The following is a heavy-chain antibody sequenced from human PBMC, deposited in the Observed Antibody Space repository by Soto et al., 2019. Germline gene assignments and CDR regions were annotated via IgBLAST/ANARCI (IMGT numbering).Heavy chain of an antibody. CDR3: ARRGYGDYKGDY. CDR2: IYYSGST. D-gene: IGHD4-17*01. Sequence: QLQLQESGPGLVKPSETLSLTCTVSGGSISSSSYYWGWIRQPPGKGLEWIGSIYYSGSTYYNPSLKSRVTISVDTSKNQFSLKLSSVTAADTAVYYCARRGYGDYKGDYWGQGTLVTVSS. V-gene: IGHV4-39*01. J-gene: IGHJ4*02. CDR1: GGSISSSSYY.